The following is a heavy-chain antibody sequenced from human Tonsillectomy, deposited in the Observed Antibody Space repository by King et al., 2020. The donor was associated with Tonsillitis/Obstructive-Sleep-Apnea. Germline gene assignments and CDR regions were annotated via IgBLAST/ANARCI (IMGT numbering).Heavy chain of an antibody. D-gene: IGHD3-3*01. V-gene: IGHV3-74*02. Sequence: VQLVESGGGLVQPGGSLRLSCAASGFTFSSYWMHWVRQAPGKGLVWVSRINSDGSSTSYADSVKGRFTISRDNAKNTLYLQMNSLRAEDTAVYYCARREDFGSGYYAGYGMDVWGQGTPVTVSS. CDR3: ARREDFGSGYYAGYGMDV. CDR1: GFTFSSYW. J-gene: IGHJ6*02. CDR2: INSDGSST.